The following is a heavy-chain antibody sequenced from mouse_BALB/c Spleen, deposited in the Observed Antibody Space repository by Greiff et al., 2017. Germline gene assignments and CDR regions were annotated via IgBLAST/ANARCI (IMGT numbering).Heavy chain of an antibody. CDR2: INPGSGGT. CDR1: GYAFTNYL. V-gene: IGHV1-54*03. CDR3: ARDYANEGYFDV. D-gene: IGHD1-1*02. Sequence: QVQLQQSGAELVRPGTSVKVSCKASGYAFTNYLIEWVKQRPGQGLEWIGVINPGSGGTNYTEKFKGKLTLTADKSSSTVYMQLSSLTSDDTAVYFCARDYANEGYFDVWGAGTTVTVSS. J-gene: IGHJ1*01.